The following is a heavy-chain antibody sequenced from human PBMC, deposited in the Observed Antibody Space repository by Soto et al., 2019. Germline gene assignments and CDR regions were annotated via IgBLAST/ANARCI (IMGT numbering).Heavy chain of an antibody. CDR2: IILIFGTA. Sequence: SVKVSCKASGGTFSSYAISWVRQAPGQGLEWMGGIILIFGTANYAQKFQGRVTITADESTSTAYMELSSLRSEDTAVYYCARELRYYYDSSGYYRLDYWGQGTLVTVSS. J-gene: IGHJ4*02. CDR3: ARELRYYYDSSGYYRLDY. V-gene: IGHV1-69*13. CDR1: GGTFSSYA. D-gene: IGHD3-22*01.